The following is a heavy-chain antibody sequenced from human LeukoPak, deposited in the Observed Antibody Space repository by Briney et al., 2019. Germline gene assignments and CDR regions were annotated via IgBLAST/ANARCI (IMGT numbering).Heavy chain of an antibody. CDR2: IKQDGSEK. CDR3: ARGGGLDV. V-gene: IGHV3-7*03. CDR1: GFSFSGYW. Sequence: GGSLRLSCAASGFSFSGYWMNWVRQAPGKGLEWVANIKQDGSEKYYVDSVKGRFTISRDNAKNSLYLQMSNLRAEDTAVYFCARGGGLDVWGQGATVTVSS. D-gene: IGHD3-16*01. J-gene: IGHJ6*02.